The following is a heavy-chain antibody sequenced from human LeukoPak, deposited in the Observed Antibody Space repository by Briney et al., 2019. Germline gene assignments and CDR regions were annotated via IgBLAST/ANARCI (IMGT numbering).Heavy chain of an antibody. D-gene: IGHD3-16*02. Sequence: GGSLRLSCAASGLTFSTYSMNWVRQAPGKGLEWVSSISSSSSYIYYADSVKGRFTISRDNAKNSLYLQMNSLRAEDTAVYYCAGFIMITFGGVIESPWGQGTLVTVSS. CDR3: AGFIMITFGGVIESP. J-gene: IGHJ5*02. CDR1: GLTFSTYS. CDR2: ISSSSSYI. V-gene: IGHV3-21*01.